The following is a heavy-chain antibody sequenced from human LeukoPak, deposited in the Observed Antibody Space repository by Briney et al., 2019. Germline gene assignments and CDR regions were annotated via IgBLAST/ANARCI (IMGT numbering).Heavy chain of an antibody. J-gene: IGHJ4*02. CDR3: ANIIDGSRGY. D-gene: IGHD5-24*01. CDR2: ISNSGGVT. CDR1: AFNFRFYA. V-gene: IGHV3-23*01. Sequence: GGSLRLSCAASAFNFRFYAMCWVRQAPGKGPEWVSAISNSGGVTYYGDSVKGRFTMSRDNSKNTLFLQMDSLRADDTAIYYCANIIDGSRGYWGQGTLVTVSS.